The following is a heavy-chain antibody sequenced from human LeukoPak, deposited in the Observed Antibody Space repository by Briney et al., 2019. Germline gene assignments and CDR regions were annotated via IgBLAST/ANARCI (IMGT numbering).Heavy chain of an antibody. D-gene: IGHD3-10*01. CDR1: GGSISSGGYY. Sequence: SQTLSLTCTVSGGSISSGGYYWSWIRQHPGKGLEWIGYIYYSGSTYYNPSLKSRVTISVDTSKNQFSLKLSSVTAADTAVYYCARAYGSGSYLSAALNWFDPWGQGTLVTVSS. J-gene: IGHJ5*02. CDR3: ARAYGSGSYLSAALNWFDP. V-gene: IGHV4-31*03. CDR2: IYYSGST.